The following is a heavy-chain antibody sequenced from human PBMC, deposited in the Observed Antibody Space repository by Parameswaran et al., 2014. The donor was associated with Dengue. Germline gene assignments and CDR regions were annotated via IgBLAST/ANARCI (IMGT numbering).Heavy chain of an antibody. CDR2: ISGSGGST. CDR3: AKDIAARLSYFDY. V-gene: IGHV3-23*01. D-gene: IGHD6-6*01. J-gene: IGHJ4*02. Sequence: RWIRQPPGKGLEWVSAISGSGGSTYYADSVKGRFTISRDNSKNTLYLQMNSLRAEDTAVYYCAKDIAARLSYFDYWGQGTLVTVSS.